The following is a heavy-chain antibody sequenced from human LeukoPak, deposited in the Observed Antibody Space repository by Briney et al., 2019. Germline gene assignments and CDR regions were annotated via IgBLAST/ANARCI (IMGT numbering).Heavy chain of an antibody. CDR2: MNPNSGNT. V-gene: IGHV1-8*01. J-gene: IGHJ3*02. D-gene: IGHD2-8*01. Sequence: ASVKVSCKASGYTFTSYDINWVRQATGQGLEWMGWMNPNSGNTDYAQKFQGRVTMTRNTSISTAYMELSSLRSEDTAVYYCARDLIIQGDAFDIWGQGTMVTVSS. CDR1: GYTFTSYD. CDR3: ARDLIIQGDAFDI.